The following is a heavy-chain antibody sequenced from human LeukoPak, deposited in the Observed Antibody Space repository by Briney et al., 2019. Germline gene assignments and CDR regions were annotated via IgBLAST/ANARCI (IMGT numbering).Heavy chain of an antibody. D-gene: IGHD2-21*01. CDR3: AKAPVTTCSGAYCYPFDY. CDR2: ISVSGNT. CDR1: GFTLSSYA. Sequence: GGSLRLSCAASGFTLSSYAMSWVRQAPGKGLEWVSAISVSGNTYHADSVKGRFTISRGSSKNTLYLQMNRLRAEDAAVYYCAKAPVTTCSGAYCYPFDYWGQRTLVTVSS. J-gene: IGHJ4*02. V-gene: IGHV3-23*01.